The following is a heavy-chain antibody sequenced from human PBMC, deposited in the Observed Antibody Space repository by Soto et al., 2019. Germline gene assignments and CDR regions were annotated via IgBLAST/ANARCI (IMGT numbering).Heavy chain of an antibody. CDR1: GYSFTSYW. CDR2: IYPGDSDT. D-gene: IGHD3-9*01. Sequence: PGESLNISCKGSGYSFTSYWIGWVRQMPGKGLEWMGIIYPGDSDTRYSPSFQGQVTISADKSISTAYLQWSSLKASDTAMYYCARHAKHYDILTGYAAGGDWFDPWGQGTLVTVSS. V-gene: IGHV5-51*01. CDR3: ARHAKHYDILTGYAAGGDWFDP. J-gene: IGHJ5*02.